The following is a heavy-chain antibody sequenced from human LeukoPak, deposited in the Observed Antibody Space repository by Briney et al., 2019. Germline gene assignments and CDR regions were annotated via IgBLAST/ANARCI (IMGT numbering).Heavy chain of an antibody. V-gene: IGHV1-3*01. CDR1: GYTFTDYT. J-gene: IGHJ4*02. Sequence: ASVTVSCKASGYTFTDYTMHWLRQAPGQRLDWMGWINGGSGNTKYSPEFQGRVTITRDTSASTAYMELSSLRSEDTAVYYCANPRYDSSGYYYVDWGQGTLVTVSS. CDR2: INGGSGNT. CDR3: ANPRYDSSGYYYVD. D-gene: IGHD3-22*01.